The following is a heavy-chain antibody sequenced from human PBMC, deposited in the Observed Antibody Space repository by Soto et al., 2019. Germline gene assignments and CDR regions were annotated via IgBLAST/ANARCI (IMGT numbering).Heavy chain of an antibody. J-gene: IGHJ6*03. Sequence: GGSLRLSCAASGFTFSSYSMNWVRQAPGKGLEWVSSISSSSSYIYYADSVKGRFTISRDNAKNSLYLQMNSLRAEDTAVYYCARLDVITYYYYMDVWGKGTTVTVSS. CDR3: ARLDVITYYYYMDV. CDR1: GFTFSSYS. V-gene: IGHV3-21*01. D-gene: IGHD3-10*01. CDR2: ISSSSSYI.